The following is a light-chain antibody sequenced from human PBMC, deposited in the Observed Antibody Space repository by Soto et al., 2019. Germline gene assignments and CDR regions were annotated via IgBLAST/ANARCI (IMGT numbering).Light chain of an antibody. Sequence: QSVLTQPPSVSAAPGQKATISCSGSSSNIGNNYVSWYQQLPGTAPKLLIYDNNRRPSGIPDRFSDSKSGTSATLGITGLQTGDEADYFCATWDDSLSAVLFGGGTKVTVL. V-gene: IGLV1-51*01. CDR1: SSNIGNNY. CDR2: DNN. J-gene: IGLJ2*01. CDR3: ATWDDSLSAVL.